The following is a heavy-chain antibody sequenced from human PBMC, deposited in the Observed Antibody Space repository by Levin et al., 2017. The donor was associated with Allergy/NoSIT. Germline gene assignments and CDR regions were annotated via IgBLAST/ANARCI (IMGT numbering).Heavy chain of an antibody. CDR1: GGSFSGYY. V-gene: IGHV4-34*01. CDR3: ARVMPGIAAAGKVGGRPFDY. CDR2: INHSGST. Sequence: SQTLSLTCAVYGGSFSGYYWSWIRQPPGKGLEWIGEINHSGSTNYNPSLKSRVTISVDTSKNQFSLKLSSVTAADTAVYYCARVMPGIAAAGKVGGRPFDYWGQGTLVTVSS. D-gene: IGHD6-13*01. J-gene: IGHJ4*02.